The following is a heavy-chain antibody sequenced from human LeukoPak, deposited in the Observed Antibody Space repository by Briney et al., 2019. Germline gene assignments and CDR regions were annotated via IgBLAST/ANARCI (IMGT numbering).Heavy chain of an antibody. CDR1: GGSFSGQY. V-gene: IGHV4-34*01. Sequence: SETLSLTCAVFGGSFSGQYWSWIRQPPGKGLEWIGEINHRGSTTYNPSLKSRVTISVDTSKSQFSLKVRSLTAADTAVYYCARDRYSNSFYYYYAMDVWGQGTTVTVSS. J-gene: IGHJ6*02. D-gene: IGHD4-11*01. CDR3: ARDRYSNSFYYYYAMDV. CDR2: INHRGST.